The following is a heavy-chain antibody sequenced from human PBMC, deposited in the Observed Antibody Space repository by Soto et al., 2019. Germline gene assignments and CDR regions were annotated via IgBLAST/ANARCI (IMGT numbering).Heavy chain of an antibody. J-gene: IGHJ4*02. CDR2: ISGSGGST. CDR1: GFTFSSYA. CDR3: AKLSLTAHRYYSDSSGYYPPFDY. V-gene: IGHV3-23*01. D-gene: IGHD3-22*01. Sequence: PGGSLRLSCAASGFTFSSYAMSWVRQAPGKGLEWGSAISGSGGSTYYADSVKGRFTISRDNSKNTLYLQMNSLRAADTAVYYSAKLSLTAHRYYSDSSGYYPPFDYWGQGTLVTVSS.